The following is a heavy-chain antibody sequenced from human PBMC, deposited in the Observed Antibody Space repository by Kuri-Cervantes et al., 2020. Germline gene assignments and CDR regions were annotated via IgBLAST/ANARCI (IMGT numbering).Heavy chain of an antibody. J-gene: IGHJ4*02. CDR1: GFTFGTYS. D-gene: IGHD2-15*01. CDR3: ARPGIYCSGGGSCFPFEC. CDR2: IGSSSTNI. Sequence: GGSLRLSCTASGFTFGTYSMNWVRQAPGKGLEWVSYIGSSSTNIYYADAVKGRFTISRDNAKNSLSLQMNDLRVEDTAVYYCARPGIYCSGGGSCFPFECWGQGTLVTVSS. V-gene: IGHV3-48*04.